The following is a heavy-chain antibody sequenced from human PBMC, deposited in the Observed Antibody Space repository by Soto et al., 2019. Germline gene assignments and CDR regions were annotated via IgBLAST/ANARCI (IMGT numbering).Heavy chain of an antibody. V-gene: IGHV3-23*01. CDR1: GFTFSSYA. J-gene: IGHJ6*02. Sequence: GGSLRLSCVASGFTFSSYAMSWVRQAPGKGLEWVSAISGSGGSTYYADSVKGRFTISRDNSKNTLYLQMNSLRAEDTAVYYCAKVQWPDYYYGMDVWGQGTTVTVSS. D-gene: IGHD6-19*01. CDR2: ISGSGGST. CDR3: AKVQWPDYYYGMDV.